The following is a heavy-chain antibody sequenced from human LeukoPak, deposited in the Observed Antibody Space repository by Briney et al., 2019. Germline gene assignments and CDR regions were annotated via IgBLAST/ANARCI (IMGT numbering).Heavy chain of an antibody. D-gene: IGHD3-10*01. V-gene: IGHV3-7*01. CDR2: IKQDGSEK. CDR3: ARVSLWFGELLYYYYMDV. J-gene: IGHJ6*03. CDR1: GFSFSSYG. Sequence: GGSLRLSCAASGFSFSSYGMHWLRQAPGKGLEWVANIKQDGSEKYYVDSVKGRFTISRDNAKNSLYLQMNSLRAEDTAVYYCARVSLWFGELLYYYYMDVWGKGTTVTISS.